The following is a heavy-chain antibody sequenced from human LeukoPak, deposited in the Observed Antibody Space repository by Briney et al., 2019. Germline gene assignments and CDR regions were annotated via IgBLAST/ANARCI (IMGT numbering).Heavy chain of an antibody. V-gene: IGHV3-21*01. CDR1: GFTFSSYS. CDR2: ISSSSSYL. D-gene: IGHD3-22*01. Sequence: PGGSLRLSCAASGFTFSSYSMNWVRQAPGKGLEWVSCISSSSSYLYYSDSVKGRFTISRDSAKNSLYLQMNSLRAEDTAVYYCARGGYDSSGHYYKLPFDYWGQGTLVTVSS. CDR3: ARGGYDSSGHYYKLPFDY. J-gene: IGHJ4*02.